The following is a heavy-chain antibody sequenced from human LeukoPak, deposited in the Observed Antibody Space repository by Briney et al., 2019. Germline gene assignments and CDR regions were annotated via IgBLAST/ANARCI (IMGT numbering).Heavy chain of an antibody. CDR3: ARANSDFWSGYARGAFDY. J-gene: IGHJ4*02. CDR1: GGSISSYY. D-gene: IGHD3-3*01. CDR2: IYHSGST. V-gene: IGHV4-59*12. Sequence: PSETLSLTCTVSGGSISSYYWSWIRQPPGKGLEWIGYIYHSGSTYYNPSLKSRVTISVDRSKNQFSLKLSSVTAADTAVYYCARANSDFWSGYARGAFDYWGQGTLVTVSS.